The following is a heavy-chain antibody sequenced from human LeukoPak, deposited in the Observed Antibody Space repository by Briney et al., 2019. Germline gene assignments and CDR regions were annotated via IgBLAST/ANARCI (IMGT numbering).Heavy chain of an antibody. CDR2: ISSSSSTI. Sequence: GGSLRLSCPASGFTFSSYSMNWVRQAPGKGLEWVSYISSSSSTIYYADSVKGRFTISRDNAKNSLYLQMNSLRAEDTAVYYCAREARYDFWREYYFDYWGQGTLVTVSS. J-gene: IGHJ4*02. CDR3: AREARYDFWREYYFDY. D-gene: IGHD3-3*01. CDR1: GFTFSSYS. V-gene: IGHV3-48*01.